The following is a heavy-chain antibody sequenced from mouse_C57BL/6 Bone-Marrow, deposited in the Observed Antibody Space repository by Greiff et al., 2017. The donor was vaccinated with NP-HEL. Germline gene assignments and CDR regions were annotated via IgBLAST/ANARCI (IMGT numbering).Heavy chain of an antibody. CDR3: ARDDGYWYFDV. Sequence: EVKVVESGGGLVQPGGSLKLSCAASGFTFSDYYMYWVRQTPEKRLEWVAYISNGGGSTYYPDTVKGRFTISRDNAKNTLYLQMSRLKSEDTAMYYCARDDGYWYFDVWGTGTTVTVSS. D-gene: IGHD2-3*01. CDR2: ISNGGGST. J-gene: IGHJ1*03. V-gene: IGHV5-12*01. CDR1: GFTFSDYY.